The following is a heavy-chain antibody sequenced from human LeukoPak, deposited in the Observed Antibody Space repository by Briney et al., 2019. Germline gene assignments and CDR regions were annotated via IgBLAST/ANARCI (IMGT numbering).Heavy chain of an antibody. Sequence: PGGSLRLSCAASEFTFSSYWINWVRQAPGKGPEWVANINPDGSQKKYADSVKGRFTISRDNARNSLYLQMSSLRDNDTAVYYCARGASQNVFDFWGQGTTVIVSS. CDR3: ARGASQNVFDF. CDR1: EFTFSSYW. CDR2: INPDGSQK. V-gene: IGHV3-7*01. J-gene: IGHJ3*01.